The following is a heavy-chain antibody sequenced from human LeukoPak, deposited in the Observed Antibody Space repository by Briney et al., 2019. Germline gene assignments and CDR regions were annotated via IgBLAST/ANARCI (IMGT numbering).Heavy chain of an antibody. J-gene: IGHJ4*02. D-gene: IGHD2-8*01. CDR3: ARGGRAVSLDY. V-gene: IGHV3-48*01. Sequence: PGGSLRLSCAASGFTFSSYSMNWVRQAPGKGLEWVSYISSSSSTIYYADSVKGRFTISRDNAKNSLYLQMNSLRAEDTAVYYCARGGRAVSLDYWGQGILVTVSS. CDR2: ISSSSSTI. CDR1: GFTFSSYS.